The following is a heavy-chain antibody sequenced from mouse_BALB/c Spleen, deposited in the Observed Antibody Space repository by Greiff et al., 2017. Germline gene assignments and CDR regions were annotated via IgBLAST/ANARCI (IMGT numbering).Heavy chain of an antibody. CDR2: IWAGGST. J-gene: IGHJ1*01. CDR1: GFSLTSYG. CDR3: ARFITTVVARSCDV. D-gene: IGHD1-1*01. Sequence: QVQLKESGPGLVAPSQSLSITCTVSGFSLTSYGVHWVRQPPGKGLEWLGVIWAGGSTNYNSALMSRLSISKDNSKSQVFLKMNSLQTDDTAMYYWARFITTVVARSCDVWGAGTTVTVSS. V-gene: IGHV2-9*02.